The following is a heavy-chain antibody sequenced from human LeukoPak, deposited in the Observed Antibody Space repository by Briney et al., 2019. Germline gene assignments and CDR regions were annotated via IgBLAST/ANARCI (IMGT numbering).Heavy chain of an antibody. D-gene: IGHD6-13*01. CDR3: ARVDTEQQLLLDY. CDR1: GFTFSSYS. CDR2: ISSSSSYI. Sequence: GGSLRLSCAASGFTFSSYSMSWVRQAPGKGLEWVSSISSSSSYIYYADSVKGRFTISRDNAKNSLYLQMNSLRAEDTAVYYCARVDTEQQLLLDYWGQGTLVTVSS. J-gene: IGHJ4*02. V-gene: IGHV3-21*01.